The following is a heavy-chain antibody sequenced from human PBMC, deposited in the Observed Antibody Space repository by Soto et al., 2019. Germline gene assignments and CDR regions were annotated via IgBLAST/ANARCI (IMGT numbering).Heavy chain of an antibody. CDR2: INAHSGGT. J-gene: IGHJ5*02. V-gene: IGHV1-2*02. D-gene: IGHD6-6*01. CDR1: GFSFTGYF. Sequence: ASVQVSCKASGFSFTGYFIHWLRPARGQGLEWMGWINAHSGGTEYAQKFQCSVTLTRDTSIATAYLTRTSLTSDDTALYYCAKDLTRQLAYWLDPWGQGTQVTVSS. CDR3: AKDLTRQLAYWLDP.